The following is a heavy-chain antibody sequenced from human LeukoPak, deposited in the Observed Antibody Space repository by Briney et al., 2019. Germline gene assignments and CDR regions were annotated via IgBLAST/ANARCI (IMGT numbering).Heavy chain of an antibody. CDR3: AKDWSEGSGSYIDY. D-gene: IGHD3-10*01. J-gene: IGHJ4*02. CDR1: GFSFGNHA. Sequence: GGALRLSCSASGFSFGNHAMHWVRQAPGKGLEWLAVTSYDGTRQYYADFVRGRFTITRENSKNTLYLHMNSLRVDDTAVYYCAKDWSEGSGSYIDYWGQGALVTVSS. CDR2: TSYDGTRQ. V-gene: IGHV3-30*04.